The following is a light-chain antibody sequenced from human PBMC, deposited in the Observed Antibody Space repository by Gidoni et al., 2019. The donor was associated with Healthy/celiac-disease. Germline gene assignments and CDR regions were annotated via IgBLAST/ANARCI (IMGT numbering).Light chain of an antibody. J-gene: IGKJ1*01. CDR2: KAS. V-gene: IGKV1-5*03. CDR3: QQDNSYSFTWT. CDR1: QSISSW. Sequence: DIQMTQSPSTLSASVGDRVTITCRASQSISSWLAWYQQKPGKAPKLLIYKASSLESGVPSRFSGSGSGTEFTLTISSLQPDDFATYYCQQDNSYSFTWTFGQGTKVEIK.